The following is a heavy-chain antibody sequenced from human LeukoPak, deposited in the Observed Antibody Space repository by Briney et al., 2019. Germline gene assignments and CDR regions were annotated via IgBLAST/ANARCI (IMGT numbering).Heavy chain of an antibody. CDR3: ARPHSNHWYFDL. CDR2: IYYSGST. D-gene: IGHD5-18*01. V-gene: IGHV4-59*08. J-gene: IGHJ2*01. CDR1: GGSISSYY. Sequence: PSETLSLTCTVSGGSISSYYWSWIRQPPGKGLEWIGYIYYSGSTNYNPSLKSRVTISVDTSKNQFSLKLSSVTAADTAVYYCARPHSNHWYFDLWGRGTLVTVSS.